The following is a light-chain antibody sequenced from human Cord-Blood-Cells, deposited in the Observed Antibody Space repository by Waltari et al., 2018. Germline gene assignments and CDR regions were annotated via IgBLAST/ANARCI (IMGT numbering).Light chain of an antibody. Sequence: QSALTQPASVSGSPGQSITISCTGTSSDVGSYNLVSWYQQHPGKAPKLMIYDGSKRPSGVSNLFAGSKSGNTASLTISGLQAEDEADYYCCSYAGSSTYVFGTGTKVTVL. CDR3: CSYAGSSTYV. CDR1: SSDVGSYNL. V-gene: IGLV2-23*01. J-gene: IGLJ1*01. CDR2: DGS.